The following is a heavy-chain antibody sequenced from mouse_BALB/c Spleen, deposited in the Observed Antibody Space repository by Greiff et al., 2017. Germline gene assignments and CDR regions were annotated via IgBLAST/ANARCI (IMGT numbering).Heavy chain of an antibody. D-gene: IGHD1-1*01. CDR3: ASLLQGDY. CDR1: GFTFSSYG. J-gene: IGHJ2*01. CDR2: ISSGGSYT. Sequence: EVKVVESGGDLVKPGGSLKLSCAASGFTFSSYGMSWVRQTPDKRLEWVATISSGGSYTCYPDSVKGRFTISRDNAKNTLYLQMSSLKSEDTAMYYCASLLQGDYWGQGTTLTVSS. V-gene: IGHV5-6*01.